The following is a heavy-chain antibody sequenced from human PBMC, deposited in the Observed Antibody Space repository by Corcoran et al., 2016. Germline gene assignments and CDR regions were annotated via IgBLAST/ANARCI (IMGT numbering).Heavy chain of an antibody. J-gene: IGHJ4*02. CDR2: INPGNGDT. CDR3: SRDRGGSGDFDR. V-gene: IGHV1-3*01. CDR1: GYTFTRYA. D-gene: IGHD3-10*01. Sequence: QVQLVQSGTEVRKPGASVKVSCKASGYTFTRYAMHWARQAPGQRLEWMGWINPGNGDTKYSQKFKDRVTITRDTSASTAYMELSSLSSEDTAVYYCSRDRGGSGDFDRWSQGTLVTVSS.